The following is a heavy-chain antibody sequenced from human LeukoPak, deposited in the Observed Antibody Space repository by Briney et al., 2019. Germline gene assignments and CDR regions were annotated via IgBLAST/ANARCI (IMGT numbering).Heavy chain of an antibody. CDR2: INPNSGGT. Sequence: ASVKVSCKASGYTFTGYYMHWVRQAPGQGLEWMGWINPNSGGTNYAQKFQGRVTMTRDTSISTAYMELSRLRSDDTVVYYCARVIVGELSSGYYYYFDYWGQGTLVTVSS. V-gene: IGHV1-2*02. D-gene: IGHD3-22*01. CDR3: ARVIVGELSSGYYYYFDY. J-gene: IGHJ4*02. CDR1: GYTFTGYY.